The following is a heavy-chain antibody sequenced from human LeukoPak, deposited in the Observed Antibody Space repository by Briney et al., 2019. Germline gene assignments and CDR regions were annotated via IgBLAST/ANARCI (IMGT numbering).Heavy chain of an antibody. CDR3: ARHAHTAYCGGDCYSDY. V-gene: IGHV4-59*08. CDR2: IYYSGST. CDR1: GGSISGYY. J-gene: IGHJ4*02. Sequence: PSETLSLTCTVSGGSISGYYWSWIRQPPGKGLEWIGYIYYSGSTNYNPSLKSRVTISVDTSKNQFSLKLSSVTAADTAVYYCARHAHTAYCGGDCYSDYWGQGTLVTVSS. D-gene: IGHD2-21*02.